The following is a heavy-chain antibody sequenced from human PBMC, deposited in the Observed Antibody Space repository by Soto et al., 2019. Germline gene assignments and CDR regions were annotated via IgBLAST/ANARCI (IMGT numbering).Heavy chain of an antibody. J-gene: IGHJ6*02. CDR3: ARPAGYSYGLDYYYGMDV. CDR2: ISYDGSNK. D-gene: IGHD5-18*01. CDR1: GFTFSSYA. V-gene: IGHV3-30-3*01. Sequence: QVQLVESGGGVVQPGRSLRLSCAASGFTFSSYAMHWVRQAPGKGLEWVAVISYDGSNKYYADSVKGRFTISRDNSKNTLYLQMNSLRAEDTAVYYGARPAGYSYGLDYYYGMDVWGQGTTVTVSS.